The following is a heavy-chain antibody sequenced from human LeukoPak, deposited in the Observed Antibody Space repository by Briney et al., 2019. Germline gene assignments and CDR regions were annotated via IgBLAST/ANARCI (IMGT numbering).Heavy chain of an antibody. Sequence: SETLSLTCTVSGGSINDHAWCWIRQPPGRGLEWIGCVYYTGSSEYNASLKSRLTISTDTSNNQLSLKVTSVTAADTAIYSCARLSRIATAGAYSYHSLDIWGLGTTVTVSS. CDR1: GGSINDHA. CDR2: VYYTGSS. CDR3: ARLSRIATAGAYSYHSLDI. J-gene: IGHJ6*02. V-gene: IGHV4-59*11. D-gene: IGHD6-13*01.